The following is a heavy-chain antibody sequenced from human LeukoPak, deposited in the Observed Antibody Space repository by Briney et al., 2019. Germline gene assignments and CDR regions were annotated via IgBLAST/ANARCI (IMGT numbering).Heavy chain of an antibody. Sequence: GESLKISCKGSGYSFTSYWIGWVRQMPGKGLEWMGIIYPGDSDTRYSPSFQGQVTISADKSISTAYLRWSSLKASDTAMYYCAGGGNYYDSSGYYDLVNWGQGTLVTVSS. J-gene: IGHJ4*02. D-gene: IGHD3-22*01. V-gene: IGHV5-51*01. CDR3: AGGGNYYDSSGYYDLVN. CDR2: IYPGDSDT. CDR1: GYSFTSYW.